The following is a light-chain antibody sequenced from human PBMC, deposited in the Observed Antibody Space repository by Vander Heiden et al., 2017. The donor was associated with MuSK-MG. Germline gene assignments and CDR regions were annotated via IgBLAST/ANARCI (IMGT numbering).Light chain of an antibody. CDR3: QQDGSSPRT. J-gene: IGKJ1*01. CDR2: GAS. Sequence: EIVLTQSPGTLSLSPGERATLSCRASLSVSSSYLAWYQQKPGQAPRLLIYGASSRATGIPDRFSGSGSGTDFTLTISRLEPEDFAVYYCQQDGSSPRTFGQGTKVEIK. CDR1: LSVSSSY. V-gene: IGKV3-20*01.